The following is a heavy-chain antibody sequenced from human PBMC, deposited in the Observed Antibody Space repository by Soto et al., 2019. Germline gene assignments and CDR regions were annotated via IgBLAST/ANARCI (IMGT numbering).Heavy chain of an antibody. CDR1: RYTFTSHG. J-gene: IGHJ3*01. Sequence: IPLVQSGGDVKTPGASVKVSCTTSRYTFTSHGIAWVRQAPGQGLEWMGWISTFNGKTDYAQKFQGRVTMTADTITSTVQMELRSLRSDDTAVYYCARLLTEGATFREDAFDLWGQGTKVTVSS. CDR2: ISTFNGKT. CDR3: ARLLTEGATFREDAFDL. D-gene: IGHD3-9*01. V-gene: IGHV1-18*01.